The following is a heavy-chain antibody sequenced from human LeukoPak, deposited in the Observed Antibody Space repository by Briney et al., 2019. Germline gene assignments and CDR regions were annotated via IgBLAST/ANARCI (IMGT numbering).Heavy chain of an antibody. CDR3: ARAARLRDYGSGSSHSPGYDF. CDR1: GGTFSGYY. Sequence: PSETLSLTCAVYGGTFSGYYWTWFRQSPGKGLEWIGEITHSGSSNYNPSLKSRVTISVDTSENQFSLKLSSVTAADTAVYYCARAARLRDYGSGSSHSPGYDFWGQGTLVTVSS. CDR2: ITHSGSS. V-gene: IGHV4-34*01. D-gene: IGHD3-10*01. J-gene: IGHJ4*02.